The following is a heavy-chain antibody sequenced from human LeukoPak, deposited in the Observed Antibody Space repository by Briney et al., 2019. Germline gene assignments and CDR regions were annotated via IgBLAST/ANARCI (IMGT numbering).Heavy chain of an antibody. V-gene: IGHV3-7*01. CDR2: IKQDGSEK. D-gene: IGHD3-3*01. CDR1: GFTFSSSW. CDR3: VPDFWSGYIPDY. Sequence: GGSLRLSCVASGFTFSSSWMSWVRQAPGKGLEWVANIKQDGSEKSYVESVKGRFTISRDNAKNSLYLQMNSLRAEDTAVYYCVPDFWSGYIPDYWGQGTLVTVSS. J-gene: IGHJ4*02.